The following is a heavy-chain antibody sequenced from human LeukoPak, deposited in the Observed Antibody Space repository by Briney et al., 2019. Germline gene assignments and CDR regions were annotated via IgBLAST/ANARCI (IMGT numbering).Heavy chain of an antibody. V-gene: IGHV4-59*08. CDR2: IYYSGST. J-gene: IGHJ4*02. D-gene: IGHD2-2*01. CDR1: GGSISSYY. Sequence: SETLSLTCTVSGGSISSYYWSWIRQPPGKGLEWIGYIYYSGSTYYNPSLKSRVTISVATSKNQFSLKLSSVTAADTAVYYCARVDDCSSTSCSERWGQGTLVTVSS. CDR3: ARVDDCSSTSCSER.